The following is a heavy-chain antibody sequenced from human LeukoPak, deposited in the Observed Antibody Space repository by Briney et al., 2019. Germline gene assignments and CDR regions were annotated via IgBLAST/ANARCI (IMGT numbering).Heavy chain of an antibody. Sequence: GGSLRLSCAASGFTFSSYEMNWVRQAPGKGLEWVSYISSSGSTIYYADSVKGRFTISRDNAKNSLYLQMNSLRAEDTAVYYCARSYNFPYYFDYWGQGTLVTVSS. V-gene: IGHV3-48*03. CDR1: GFTFSSYE. J-gene: IGHJ4*02. CDR2: ISSSGSTI. D-gene: IGHD1-20*01. CDR3: ARSYNFPYYFDY.